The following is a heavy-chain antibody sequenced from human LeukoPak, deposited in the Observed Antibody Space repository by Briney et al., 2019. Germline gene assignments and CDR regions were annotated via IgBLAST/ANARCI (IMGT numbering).Heavy chain of an antibody. J-gene: IGHJ5*02. CDR2: IYYSGST. Sequence: PSQTLSLTCAVSGGSISSGGYSWSWIRQPPGKGLEWIGYIYYSGSTYYNPSLKSRVTISVDTSKNQFSLKLSSVTAADTAVYYCASLPRGYSYGSWGQGTLVTVSS. CDR1: GGSISSGGYS. D-gene: IGHD5-18*01. V-gene: IGHV4-31*11. CDR3: ASLPRGYSYGS.